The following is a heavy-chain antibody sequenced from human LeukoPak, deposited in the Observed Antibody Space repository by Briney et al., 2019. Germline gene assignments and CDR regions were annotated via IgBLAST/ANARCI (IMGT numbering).Heavy chain of an antibody. CDR3: ARDRDDFWSGLSYYFDY. D-gene: IGHD3-3*01. Sequence: GGSLRLSCAASGFTFSSYAMHWVRQAPGKGLEWVAVISYDGSNKYYADSVKGRFTTSRDNSKNTLYLQMNSLRAEDTAVYYCARDRDDFWSGLSYYFDYWGQGTLVTVSS. J-gene: IGHJ4*02. CDR2: ISYDGSNK. CDR1: GFTFSSYA. V-gene: IGHV3-30-3*01.